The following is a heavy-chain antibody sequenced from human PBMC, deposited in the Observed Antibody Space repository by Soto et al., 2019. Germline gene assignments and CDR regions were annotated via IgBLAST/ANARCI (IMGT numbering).Heavy chain of an antibody. V-gene: IGHV4-39*01. CDR3: PSRVYGAPL. CDR1: GGSISSSSYY. Sequence: SETLSLTCTVSGGSISSSSYYWGWIRQPPGKGLEWIGSIYSGGSTYYNPSLKSRVTISVDTSKNQFSLKLSSVTAADTAVYYSPSRVYGAPLCGPGTLVTLSS. CDR2: IYSGGST. D-gene: IGHD3-10*01. J-gene: IGHJ4*02.